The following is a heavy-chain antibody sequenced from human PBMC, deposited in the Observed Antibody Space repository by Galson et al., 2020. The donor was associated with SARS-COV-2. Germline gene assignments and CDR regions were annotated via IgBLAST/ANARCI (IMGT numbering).Heavy chain of an antibody. D-gene: IGHD4-17*01. CDR1: GFTFSSYA. CDR3: AKEGGRINDYGDYFDY. CDR2: ISGSGGST. V-gene: IGHV3-23*01. Sequence: GESLKISCAASGFTFSSYAMSWVRQAPGKGLEWVSAISGSGGSTYYADSVKGRFTISRDNSKNTLYLQMNSLRAEDTAVYYCAKEGGRINDYGDYFDYWGQGTLVTVSS. J-gene: IGHJ4*02.